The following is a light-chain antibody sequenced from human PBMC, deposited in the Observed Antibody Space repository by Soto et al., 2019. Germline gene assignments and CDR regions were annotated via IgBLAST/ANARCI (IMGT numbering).Light chain of an antibody. CDR2: GNN. J-gene: IGLJ2*01. Sequence: QSVLTQPPSMSGAPGQRVTISCTGSSSNIGAGYDVHWYQQVPGTAPKLLIYGNNNRPSGVPDRFSGSKSGTSASLAITGLQAQDEADYYCQSFDSSLRMRRFGGGTKLTVL. V-gene: IGLV1-40*01. CDR3: QSFDSSLRMRR. CDR1: SSNIGAGYD.